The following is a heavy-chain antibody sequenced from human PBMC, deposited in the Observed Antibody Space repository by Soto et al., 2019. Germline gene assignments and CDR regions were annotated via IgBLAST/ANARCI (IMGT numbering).Heavy chain of an antibody. J-gene: IGHJ6*02. D-gene: IGHD2-15*01. CDR1: GGSISSYY. CDR3: ARTGIGYCSGGSCYSGPYYYGMDV. Sequence: SETLSLTCTVSGGSISSYYWSWIRQPPGKGLEWIGYIYYSGSTNYNPSLKSRVTISVDTSKNQFSLKLSSVTAADTAVYYCARTGIGYCSGGSCYSGPYYYGMDVWGQGTTVTVS. V-gene: IGHV4-59*01. CDR2: IYYSGST.